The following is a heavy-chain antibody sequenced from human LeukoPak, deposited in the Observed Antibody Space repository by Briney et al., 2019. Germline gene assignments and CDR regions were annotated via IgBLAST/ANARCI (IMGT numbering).Heavy chain of an antibody. CDR1: GFTFSDHY. D-gene: IGHD4-17*01. J-gene: IGHJ6*02. Sequence: GGSLRLSCAASGFTFSDHYMDWVRQAPGKGLEWVARIRKKAQSYSTEYAASVKGRFTISRDDSKYSLFLQMDSLKAEDTAVYSCARTSDYGDHCIMDVWGQGPTVTVSS. CDR3: ARTSDYGDHCIMDV. V-gene: IGHV3-72*01. CDR2: IRKKAQSYST.